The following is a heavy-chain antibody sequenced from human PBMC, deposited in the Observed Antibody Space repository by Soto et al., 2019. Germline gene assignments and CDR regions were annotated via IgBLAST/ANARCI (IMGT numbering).Heavy chain of an antibody. Sequence: SVTLSLTCTVSGVSISSSSYYWGWIRQPPGKGLEWIGSIYYSGSTYYNPSLKSRVTISVDTSKNQFSLKLSSVTAADTAVYYCARHTPAISISDHWGQGTLVTVSS. D-gene: IGHD2-15*01. CDR2: IYYSGST. J-gene: IGHJ4*02. CDR1: GVSISSSSYY. V-gene: IGHV4-39*01. CDR3: ARHTPAISISDH.